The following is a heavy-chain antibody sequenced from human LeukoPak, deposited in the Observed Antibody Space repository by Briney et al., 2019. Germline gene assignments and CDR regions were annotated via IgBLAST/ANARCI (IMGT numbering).Heavy chain of an antibody. J-gene: IGHJ4*02. CDR1: GLTFSRDW. CDR2: IKQDGGET. CDR3: SMIVVVNHY. D-gene: IGHD3-22*01. V-gene: IGHV3-7*01. Sequence: GGSLRLSCEGFGLTFSRDWMSWVRQAPGKGLEWVANIKQDGGETYYGDSVKGRFTISRDNAKNSLYLQMRSLRAEDTAVYYCSMIVVVNHYWGQGTLVTVSS.